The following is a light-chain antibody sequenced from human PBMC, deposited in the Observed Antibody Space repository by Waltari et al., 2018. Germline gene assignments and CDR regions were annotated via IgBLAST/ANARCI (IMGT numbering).Light chain of an antibody. J-gene: IGLJ2*01. CDR2: DDS. Sequence: SFVLTQPPSVSVAPGPTATLTCGGGSIGSKSVHWYQQKPGQAPVVVVYDDSDRPSGIPERFSGSNSGNTATLTISRVEAGDEATFYCQVWHTTNNHPSVVFGGGTKLTVL. CDR3: QVWHTTNNHPSVV. CDR1: SIGSKS. V-gene: IGLV3-21*02.